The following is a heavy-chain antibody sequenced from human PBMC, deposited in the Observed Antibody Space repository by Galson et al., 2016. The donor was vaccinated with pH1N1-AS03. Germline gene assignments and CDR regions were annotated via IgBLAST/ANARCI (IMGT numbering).Heavy chain of an antibody. CDR1: GYIFTSYW. Sequence: QSGAEVKKPGESLKISCKTSGYIFTSYWVAWVRHMPGKGLEWMGIIYPGDSDTRYSPSFQGQVTISAGRSINTAYLQWGSLMASDTAIYYCARQVRDGYNDYFDYWGQGILVTVSS. CDR3: ARQVRDGYNDYFDY. CDR2: IYPGDSDT. V-gene: IGHV5-51*01. J-gene: IGHJ4*02. D-gene: IGHD5-24*01.